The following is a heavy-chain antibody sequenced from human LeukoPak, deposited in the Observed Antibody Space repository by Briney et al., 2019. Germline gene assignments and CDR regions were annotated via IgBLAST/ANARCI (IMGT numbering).Heavy chain of an antibody. V-gene: IGHV3-43*01. CDR2: ISWDDGST. CDR1: GFTFDAYT. D-gene: IGHD4/OR15-4a*01. Sequence: GGSLRLSCAASGFTFDAYTMHWVRQAPGKGLEWVSLISWDDGSTYYADSVKGRFTISRDNSKNSLYLQMNSLRTEDTALHYCARDDYPDYWGQGTLVTVSS. J-gene: IGHJ4*02. CDR3: ARDDYPDY.